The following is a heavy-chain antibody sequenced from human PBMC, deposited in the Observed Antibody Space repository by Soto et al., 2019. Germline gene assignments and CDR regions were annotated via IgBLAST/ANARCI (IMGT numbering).Heavy chain of an antibody. D-gene: IGHD4-17*01. J-gene: IGHJ5*02. V-gene: IGHV3-30*18. CDR2: ISYHGINK. CDR3: AKYVDYGDHRDWFDP. CDR1: GFSFSSYG. Sequence: QVQLVESGGGVVQPGGSLRLSCAASGFSFSSYGMHWVRQAPGKGLEWVAVISYHGINKYYADSVKGRFTISRDNYKNTVYLQMNSLRIEDTAVYYCAKYVDYGDHRDWFDPWGQGSLVTVSS.